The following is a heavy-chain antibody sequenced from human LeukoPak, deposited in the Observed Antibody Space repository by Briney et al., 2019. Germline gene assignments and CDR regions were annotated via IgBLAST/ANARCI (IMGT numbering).Heavy chain of an antibody. Sequence: GASVKVSCKASGYTFTGYYMHWVRQAPGQGLEWMGWINPNSGGTNYAQKFQGRVTMTRDTSISTAYMELSRLRSDDTAVYYCARDRYYDRNWFDPWGQGTLVTVSS. V-gene: IGHV1-2*02. J-gene: IGHJ5*02. CDR1: GYTFTGYY. CDR2: INPNSGGT. D-gene: IGHD3-22*01. CDR3: ARDRYYDRNWFDP.